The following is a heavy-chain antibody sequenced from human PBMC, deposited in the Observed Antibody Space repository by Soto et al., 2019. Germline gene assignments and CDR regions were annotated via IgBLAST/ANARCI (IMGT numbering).Heavy chain of an antibody. J-gene: IGHJ5*02. Sequence: SETLSLTCTVSGGSISSSSYYWGWIRQPPGKGLEWIGSIYYSGSTYYNPSLKSRVTISVDTSKNQFSLKLSSVTAADTAVYYCASLTGGVPAAISTGATVPYWFDPWGQGTLVTVSS. CDR1: GGSISSSSYY. CDR3: ASLTGGVPAAISTGATVPYWFDP. D-gene: IGHD2-2*01. CDR2: IYYSGST. V-gene: IGHV4-39*01.